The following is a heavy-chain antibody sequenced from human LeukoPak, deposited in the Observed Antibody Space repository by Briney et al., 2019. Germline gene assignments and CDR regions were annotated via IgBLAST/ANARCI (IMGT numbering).Heavy chain of an antibody. J-gene: IGHJ4*02. D-gene: IGHD5-24*01. Sequence: GGSLRLSCAASGFTVSSNYMNWVRQAPGKGLEWVSVIYGGGNIYYADSVKGRFTISRDNFKNTLYLQVNSLRAEDTAVYYCARGAGYNYPYYFDYWGQGTLVTVSS. CDR3: ARGAGYNYPYYFDY. V-gene: IGHV3-53*01. CDR1: GFTVSSNY. CDR2: IYGGGNI.